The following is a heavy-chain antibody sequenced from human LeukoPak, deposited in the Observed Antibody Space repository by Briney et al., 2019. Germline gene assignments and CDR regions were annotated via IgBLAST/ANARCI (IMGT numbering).Heavy chain of an antibody. CDR2: INHSGST. D-gene: IGHD5-18*01. CDR3: ARSRQIQLWLEFDY. Sequence: SETLSLTCAVSGGSLSGYYWTWIRQPPGKGLEWIGEINHSGSTNYNPSLKSRVTISVDTSRKQFFLRLSSVTAADTAMYYCARSRQIQLWLEFDYWGQGTLVTVSS. V-gene: IGHV4-34*01. J-gene: IGHJ4*02. CDR1: GGSLSGYY.